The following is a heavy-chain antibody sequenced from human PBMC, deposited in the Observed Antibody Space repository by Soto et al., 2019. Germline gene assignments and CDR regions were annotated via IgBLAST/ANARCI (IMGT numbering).Heavy chain of an antibody. CDR2: IYYNGNI. CDR1: GGSITSYY. Sequence: QVQLQESGPGLVKPLETLSLTCTVPGGSITSYYWSWVRQPPGKGLEWIGYIYYNGNINYNPSLKSPLTITLDTSKNQFSLRLSSVTAADTAVYYCATGRVYFGSEYWGQGTLVTVSS. D-gene: IGHD3-10*01. V-gene: IGHV4-59*01. CDR3: ATGRVYFGSEY. J-gene: IGHJ4*02.